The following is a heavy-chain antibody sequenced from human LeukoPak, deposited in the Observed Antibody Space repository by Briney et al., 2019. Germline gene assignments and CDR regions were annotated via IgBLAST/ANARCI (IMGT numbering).Heavy chain of an antibody. CDR3: AREGIAAAGIQH. CDR1: GYTFTGYY. J-gene: IGHJ1*01. Sequence: ASVKVSCKASGYTFTGYYMHWARQAPGQGLEWMGWINPNSGGTNYAQKFQGRVTMTRDTSISTAYMELSRLRSDDTAVYYCAREGIAAAGIQHWGQGTLVTVSS. D-gene: IGHD6-13*01. CDR2: INPNSGGT. V-gene: IGHV1-2*02.